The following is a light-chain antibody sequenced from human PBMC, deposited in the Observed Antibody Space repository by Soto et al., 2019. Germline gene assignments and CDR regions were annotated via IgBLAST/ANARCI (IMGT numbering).Light chain of an antibody. CDR3: QQYGSS. J-gene: IGKJ3*01. CDR1: QSVSSSY. CDR2: GAS. V-gene: IGKV3-20*01. Sequence: EIVLTQSPVTPSLSPGERATLSCRASQSVSSSYLAWYQQKPGQAPRLLIYGASSRATGIPDRFSGSGSGTDFTLTISRLEPEDFAVYYCQQYGSSFGPGTKVDIK.